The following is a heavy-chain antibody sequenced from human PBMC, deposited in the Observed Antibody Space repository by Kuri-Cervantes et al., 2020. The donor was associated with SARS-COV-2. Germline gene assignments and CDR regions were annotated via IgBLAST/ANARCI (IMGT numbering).Heavy chain of an antibody. J-gene: IGHJ4*02. Sequence: ASVKVSCQASGYTFTGYYMHWVRQAPGQGLEWMGWINPNSGGTNYAQKFQGRVTMTRDTSISTAYMELSRLRSDDTAVYYCARGGPITIFGVVTKRFDYWGRGTLVTVSS. CDR3: ARGGPITIFGVVTKRFDY. D-gene: IGHD3-3*01. CDR1: GYTFTGYY. V-gene: IGHV1-2*02. CDR2: INPNSGGT.